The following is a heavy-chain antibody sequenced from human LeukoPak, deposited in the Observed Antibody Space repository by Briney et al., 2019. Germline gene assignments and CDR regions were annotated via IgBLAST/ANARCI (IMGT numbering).Heavy chain of an antibody. J-gene: IGHJ4*02. V-gene: IGHV4-39*07. D-gene: IGHD3-10*01. CDR2: MYYSGST. Sequence: SETLSLTCTVSSGSISSSSYYWGWIRQPPGMGLEWIGSMYYSGSTYYNPSLKSRVTISVDTSKSQFSLKLNSVTAADTAVYFCAREMRSPRGGFDYWDQGTLVTVSS. CDR3: AREMRSPRGGFDY. CDR1: SGSISSSSYY.